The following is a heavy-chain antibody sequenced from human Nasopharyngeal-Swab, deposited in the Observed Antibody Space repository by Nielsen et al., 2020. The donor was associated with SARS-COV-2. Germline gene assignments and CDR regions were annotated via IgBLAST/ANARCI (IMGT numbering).Heavy chain of an antibody. CDR1: GFTFTTYD. CDR3: ARGTRILPGVDY. V-gene: IGHV3-64*02. CDR2: ITPHGDIT. D-gene: IGHD1-26*01. Sequence: GESLKISCAASGFTFTTYDMHWVRQAPGKGLEDVSAITPHGDITFYADAVKGRFTISRDNSKNTLYLQMGSLRAEDTAVYYCARGTRILPGVDYWGQGTLVTVSS. J-gene: IGHJ4*02.